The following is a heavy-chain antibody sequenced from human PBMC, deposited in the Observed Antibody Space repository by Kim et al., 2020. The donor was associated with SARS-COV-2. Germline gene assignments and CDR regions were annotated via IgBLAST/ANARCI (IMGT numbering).Heavy chain of an antibody. CDR3: ARGGRVAALQFSYYGMDV. J-gene: IGHJ6*02. Sequence: GGSLRLSCAASGFTFSSYGMHWVRQAPGKGLEWVAVIWYDGSNKYYADSVKGRFTISRDNSKNTLYLQMNSLRAEDTAVYYCARGGRVAALQFSYYGMDVWGQGTTVTVSS. CDR1: GFTFSSYG. CDR2: IWYDGSNK. V-gene: IGHV3-33*01. D-gene: IGHD6-6*01.